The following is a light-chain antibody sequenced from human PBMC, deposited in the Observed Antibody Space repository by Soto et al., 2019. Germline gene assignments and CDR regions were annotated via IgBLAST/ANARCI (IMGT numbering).Light chain of an antibody. Sequence: QSVLTQPASVSGSPGQSITISCTGTSSDVGSYNLVSWYQQRPGKAPKLMIYEDSKRPSGVSNRFSGSKSGNTASLTISGLQSEDEADYWCSSYARSSTLVFGGGTKGTVL. CDR3: SSYARSSTLV. CDR1: SSDVGSYNL. J-gene: IGLJ2*01. CDR2: EDS. V-gene: IGLV2-23*01.